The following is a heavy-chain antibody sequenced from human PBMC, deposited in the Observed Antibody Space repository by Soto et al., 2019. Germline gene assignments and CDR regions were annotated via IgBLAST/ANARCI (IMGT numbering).Heavy chain of an antibody. CDR3: AKDSWNSSGWHVGGMDV. CDR1: GFTFSSYG. V-gene: IGHV3-30*18. J-gene: IGHJ6*02. Sequence: QVQLVESGGGVDQPGRSLRLSCAASGFTFSSYGMHWVRQAPGKGLEWVAVISYDGSNKYYADSVKGRFTISRDNSKNTLYLQMNSLRAEDTAVYYCAKDSWNSSGWHVGGMDVWGQGTTVTVSS. CDR2: ISYDGSNK. D-gene: IGHD6-19*01.